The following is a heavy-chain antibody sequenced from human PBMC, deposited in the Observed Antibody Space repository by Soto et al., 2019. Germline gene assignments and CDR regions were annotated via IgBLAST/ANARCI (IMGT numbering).Heavy chain of an antibody. D-gene: IGHD3-22*01. CDR2: ISGSGGST. CDR3: AKPTYYYDSSGYYYETYYFDY. J-gene: IGHJ4*02. Sequence: VGSLRLSCAASGFTFSSYAMSWVRQAPGKGLEWVSAISGSGGSTYYADSVKGRFTIPKDNSKNTLYLQMNSLRAEDTAVYYCAKPTYYYDSSGYYYETYYFDYWGQGTLVTVSS. V-gene: IGHV3-23*01. CDR1: GFTFSSYA.